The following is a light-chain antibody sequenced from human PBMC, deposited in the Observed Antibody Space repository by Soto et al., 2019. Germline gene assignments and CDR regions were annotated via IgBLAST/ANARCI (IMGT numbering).Light chain of an antibody. CDR1: RDIRKY. CDR2: EAS. CDR3: QQQIYVPRT. V-gene: IGKV1-33*01. Sequence: DIQMTQSPSSLSASVGDRVTIACQTSRDIRKYLNWYQQQPGKPPQLLIFEASNLETGVPSRFTGRGSGTNLTPPISSMQHAEVATNYRQQQIYVPRTFGQGTKVDIK. J-gene: IGKJ1*01.